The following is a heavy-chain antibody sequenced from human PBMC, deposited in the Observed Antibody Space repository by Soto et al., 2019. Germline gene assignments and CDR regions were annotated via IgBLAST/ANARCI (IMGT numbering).Heavy chain of an antibody. CDR1: EFVFSDYG. CDR2: ISFDGANH. D-gene: IGHD2-8*01. CDR3: AKDTLYPVVSYLYYGLDV. Sequence: QGQLVESGGGVVQTGQSLRLSCAASEFVFSDYGLHWVRQAPGKGLEWVAAISFDGANHFYADSVRGRFTISRDNSNNTLYLRMNSLRPEDSAVYFCAKDTLYPVVSYLYYGLDVWGQGTTVTVSS. V-gene: IGHV3-30*18. J-gene: IGHJ6*02.